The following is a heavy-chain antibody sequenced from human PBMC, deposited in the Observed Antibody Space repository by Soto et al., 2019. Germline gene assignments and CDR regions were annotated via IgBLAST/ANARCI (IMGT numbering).Heavy chain of an antibody. V-gene: IGHV4-34*01. CDR3: ARGRLRWQYGSGSYYTSYYFDY. CDR1: GGSFSGYY. D-gene: IGHD3-10*01. Sequence: SETLSLTCAVYGGSFSGYYWSWIRQPPGKGLEWIGEINHSGSTNYNPSLKSRVTISVDTSKNQFSLKLSSVTAADTAVYYCARGRLRWQYGSGSYYTSYYFDYWGQGTLVTVSS. CDR2: INHSGST. J-gene: IGHJ4*02.